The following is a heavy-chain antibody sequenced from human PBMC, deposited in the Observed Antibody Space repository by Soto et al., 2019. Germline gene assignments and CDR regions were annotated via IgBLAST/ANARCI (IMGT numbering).Heavy chain of an antibody. V-gene: IGHV3-30-3*01. Sequence: QVQLVESGGGVVQPGRSLRLSCAASGFTFSSYAIHWVRQAPGKGLEWVAVISYDGSNKYYADSVKGRFTISRDNSKNXLYRQMNSLRAEDTAVYYCAREPVATIYYYYGMDVWGQGTTVTVSS. D-gene: IGHD5-12*01. CDR3: AREPVATIYYYYGMDV. CDR1: GFTFSSYA. CDR2: ISYDGSNK. J-gene: IGHJ6*02.